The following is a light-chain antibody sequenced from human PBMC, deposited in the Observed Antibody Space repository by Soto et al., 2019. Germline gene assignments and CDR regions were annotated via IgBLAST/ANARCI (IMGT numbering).Light chain of an antibody. CDR3: QQYNNWPPWT. CDR2: GAS. Sequence: EVVMTQSRATLSVSPEKRASLSCRASQSVTTTIAWYQQKPGQAPKLLIYGASTRATGIRDRFSGSGSGTDFTLTIISLRAGDFAVYYCQQYNNWPPWTVGQGTKVDIK. V-gene: IGKV3-15*01. J-gene: IGKJ1*01. CDR1: QSVTTT.